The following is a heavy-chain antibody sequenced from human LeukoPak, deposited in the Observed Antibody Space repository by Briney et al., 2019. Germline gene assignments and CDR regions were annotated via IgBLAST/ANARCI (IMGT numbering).Heavy chain of an antibody. CDR2: IYTSGST. J-gene: IGHJ6*02. CDR1: GGSISSGSYY. CDR3: ARDLGDDSDYYYYGMDV. Sequence: PSQTLSLTCTVSGGSISSGSYYWRWIRQPAGKGLEWIGRIYTSGSTNYHPSLKSRVTISVDTSKNQFSLKLSSVAAADTAVYYCARDLGDDSDYYYYGMDVWGQGTTVTVSS. D-gene: IGHD3-10*01. V-gene: IGHV4-61*02.